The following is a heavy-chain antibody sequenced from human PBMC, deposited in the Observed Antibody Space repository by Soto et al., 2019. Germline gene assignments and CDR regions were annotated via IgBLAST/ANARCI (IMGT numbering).Heavy chain of an antibody. Sequence: QLQLQESGSGLVKPSQTLSLTCAVSGGSISSGGYSWSWIRQPPGKGLEWIGYIYHSGSTYYNPSLKTRLPAAVVRSKNEFSLTVSSLTAAATAVYCCARAIGWFGECWGGYSFGHWGQGTVVTVSS. CDR3: ARAIGWFGECWGGYSFGH. D-gene: IGHD3-10*01. J-gene: IGHJ4*02. V-gene: IGHV4-30-2*01. CDR2: IYHSGST. CDR1: GGSISSGGYS.